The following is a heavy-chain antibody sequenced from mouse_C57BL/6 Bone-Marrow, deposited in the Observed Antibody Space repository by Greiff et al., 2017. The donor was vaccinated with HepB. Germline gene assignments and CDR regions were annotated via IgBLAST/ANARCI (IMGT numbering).Heavy chain of an antibody. J-gene: IGHJ2*01. CDR3: ARGGTTVVADFDY. CDR2: IYPGSGST. V-gene: IGHV1-55*01. Sequence: VQLQQPGAELVKPGASVKMSCKASGYTFTSYWITWVKQRPGQGLEWIGDIYPGSGSTNYNEKFKSKATLTVDTSSSTAYMQLSSLTSEDSAVYYCARGGTTVVADFDYWGQGTTVTVSS. CDR1: GYTFTSYW. D-gene: IGHD1-1*01.